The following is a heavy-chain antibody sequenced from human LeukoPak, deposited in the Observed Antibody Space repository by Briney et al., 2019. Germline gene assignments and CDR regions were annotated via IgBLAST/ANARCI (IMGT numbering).Heavy chain of an antibody. D-gene: IGHD4/OR15-4a*01. V-gene: IGHV4-4*02. CDR3: VRVPFAFYGMEV. J-gene: IGHJ6*04. CDR2: IYHSGST. CDR1: SDSIRSNNW. Sequence: SGTLSLTCAVSSDSIRSNNWWSWVRQSPGKGLEWIGEIYHSGSTKYNPSLKSRVTISADTSKNQLSLKLSSVTGADTAVYYCVRVPFAFYGMEVWGKGTTVSVSS.